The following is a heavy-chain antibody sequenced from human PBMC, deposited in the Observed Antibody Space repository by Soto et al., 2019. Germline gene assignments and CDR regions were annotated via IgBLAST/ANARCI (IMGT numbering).Heavy chain of an antibody. CDR3: ARVSGCSSTSCHPNYFDY. J-gene: IGHJ4*02. Sequence: QVQLQESGPGLVKPSQTLALTCTVSGGSISSGGYYWSWIRQHPGKGLEWIGYIYYSGSTYYNPSLKSRVTISVDTSKNQFSLKLSSVTAADTAVYYCARVSGCSSTSCHPNYFDYWGQGTLFTVSS. CDR1: GGSISSGGYY. CDR2: IYYSGST. D-gene: IGHD2-2*01. V-gene: IGHV4-31*03.